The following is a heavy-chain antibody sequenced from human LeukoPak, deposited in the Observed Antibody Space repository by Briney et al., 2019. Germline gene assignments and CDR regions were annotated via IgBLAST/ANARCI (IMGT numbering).Heavy chain of an antibody. CDR2: IYSGGST. CDR3: ARDSRRILPSD. D-gene: IGHD2-15*01. J-gene: IGHJ4*02. CDR1: GFTVSSNY. Sequence: GGSLRLSRAASGFTVSSNYMSWVRQAPREGLEWVSVIYSGGSTYYADSVKGRFTISRDNSKNTLYLQMNSLRAEDTAVYYCARDSRRILPSDWGQGTLVTVSS. V-gene: IGHV3-66*01.